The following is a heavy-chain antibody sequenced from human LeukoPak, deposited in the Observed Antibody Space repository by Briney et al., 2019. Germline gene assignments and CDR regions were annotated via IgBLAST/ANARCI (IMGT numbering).Heavy chain of an antibody. CDR3: TIGYPIFDD. CDR2: INTDGSST. D-gene: IGHD3-16*02. Sequence: PGGSGTLACAASGFTFSRYWMHWVRQAPGKGLVWVSRINTDGSSTSYADSVKGRFTISRDNAKNTLYLQMNSLRVEDTAVYYCTIGYPIFDDWGQETLVIVSS. V-gene: IGHV3-74*01. J-gene: IGHJ4*02. CDR1: GFTFSRYW.